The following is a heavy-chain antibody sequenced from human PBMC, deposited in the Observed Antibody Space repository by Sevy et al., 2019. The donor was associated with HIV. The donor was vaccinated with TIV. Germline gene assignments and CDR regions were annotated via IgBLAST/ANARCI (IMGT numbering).Heavy chain of an antibody. V-gene: IGHV3-23*01. Sequence: GGCLRLSCAASGFTFSSYAMSWVRQAPGKGLEWVSAISGSGGSTYYADSVKGRFTISRGNSKNMLYLQMISLRVEDTAVYYYAKVGPRPSIILVVAAASYGIDVWGQGTPVTVSS. CDR1: GFTFSSYA. D-gene: IGHD2-2*01. CDR3: AKVGPRPSIILVVAAASYGIDV. CDR2: ISGSGGST. J-gene: IGHJ6*02.